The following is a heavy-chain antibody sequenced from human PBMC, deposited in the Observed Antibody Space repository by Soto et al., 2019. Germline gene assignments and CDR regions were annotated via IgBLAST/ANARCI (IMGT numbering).Heavy chain of an antibody. Sequence: QVQLVQSGAEVKKPGSSVKVSCNASGGTFSSYAISWVRQAPGQGLEWMGGIIPIFGTANYAQKFQGRVTITADESTSTAYMELSSLRSEDTAVYYCASHPPAVYYYGMDVWGQGTTVTVSS. CDR1: GGTFSSYA. CDR2: IIPIFGTA. CDR3: ASHPPAVYYYGMDV. V-gene: IGHV1-69*12. J-gene: IGHJ6*02.